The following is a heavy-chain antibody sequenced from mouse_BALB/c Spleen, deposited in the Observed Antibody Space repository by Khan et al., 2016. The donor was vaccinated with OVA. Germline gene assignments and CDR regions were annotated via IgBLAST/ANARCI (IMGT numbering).Heavy chain of an antibody. J-gene: IGHJ3*01. CDR2: IYPGNSDT. Sequence: VQLKESGTVLARPGASVKMSCKASGYSFTSYLIHWVKQRPGQGLEWIGDIYPGNSDTTYNQKFKDKATLTAGTSSNTAYMELSSLTYEDSAVYYCARGGYSSFAYWGQGTLVTVSA. CDR3: ARGGYSSFAY. D-gene: IGHD1-3*01. CDR1: GYSFTSYL. V-gene: IGHV1-5*01.